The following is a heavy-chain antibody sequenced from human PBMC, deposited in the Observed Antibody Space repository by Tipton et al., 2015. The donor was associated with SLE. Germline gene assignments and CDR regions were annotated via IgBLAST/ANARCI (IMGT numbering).Heavy chain of an antibody. Sequence: QLVQSGGEVKKSGASVKVSCKTSGYSFKNYGVSWVRQAPGQGLEWMGWISGYNGNSNYAQSLQGRVTMATETSTSTAYMELRSLRSDDTAVYYCARDMAVAGGFNAMDVWGQGTTVSVSS. CDR3: ARDMAVAGGFNAMDV. V-gene: IGHV1-18*01. CDR1: GYSFKNYG. D-gene: IGHD6-19*01. J-gene: IGHJ6*02. CDR2: ISGYNGNS.